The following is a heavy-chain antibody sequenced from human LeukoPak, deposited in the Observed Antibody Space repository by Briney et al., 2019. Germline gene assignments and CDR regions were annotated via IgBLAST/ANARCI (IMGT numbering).Heavy chain of an antibody. CDR3: AHRQEVAAPFDY. V-gene: IGHV2-5*01. CDR1: GGSISSGGYY. Sequence: QTLSLTCTVSGGSISSGGYYWSWIRQPPGKALEWLALIYWNDDKRYNPSLNSRLTITKDTSKNQVVLTMTNMDPVDTATYYCAHRQEVAAPFDYWGQGTLVTVSS. D-gene: IGHD5-24*01. CDR2: IYWNDDK. J-gene: IGHJ4*02.